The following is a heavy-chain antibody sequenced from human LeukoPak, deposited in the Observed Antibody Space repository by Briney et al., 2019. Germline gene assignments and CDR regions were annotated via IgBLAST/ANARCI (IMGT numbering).Heavy chain of an antibody. V-gene: IGHV4-59*01. CDR2: ISDTGKT. CDR1: GASLSSNY. CDR3: ARDLDGYNDY. D-gene: IGHD5-24*01. J-gene: IGHJ4*02. Sequence: PSETLSLTCSVPGASLSSNYWDWLRQPPGKGLEWIGYISDTGKTESNPSLKSRVSISLDTSKNHFSLRLRSVTAADTAVYYCARDLDGYNDYWGQGTLVTVSS.